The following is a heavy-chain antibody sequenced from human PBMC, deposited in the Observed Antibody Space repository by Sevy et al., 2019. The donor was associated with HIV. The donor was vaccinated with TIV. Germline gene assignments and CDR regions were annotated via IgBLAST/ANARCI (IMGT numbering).Heavy chain of an antibody. CDR2: INPNSGGT. CDR3: ARVGSRYCSGVGCHAH. Sequence: ASVKVSCKASGYTFAGYYMHWVRQAPGQGLEWMGRINPNSGGTNYAQKFQGRVTMTRDTSISTAYMELMRLRSDDTAVYYCARVGSRYCSGVGCHAHWGQGTLVTVSS. D-gene: IGHD2-15*01. CDR1: GYTFAGYY. V-gene: IGHV1-2*06. J-gene: IGHJ4*02.